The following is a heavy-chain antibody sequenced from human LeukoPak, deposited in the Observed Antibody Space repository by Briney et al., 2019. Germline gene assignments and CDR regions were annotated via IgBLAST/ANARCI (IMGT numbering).Heavy chain of an antibody. V-gene: IGHV3-23*01. J-gene: IGHJ4*02. CDR2: ISGSGGST. Sequence: GGSLRLSCAASGFTFSSYAMSWVRQAPGKGLEWVSVISGSGGSTYYADSVKGRFTISRDDSKNTLYLQMNSLRAEDTAVYYCAKDRGSDGYNYLYFDYWGQGTLVTVSS. D-gene: IGHD5-24*01. CDR3: AKDRGSDGYNYLYFDY. CDR1: GFTFSSYA.